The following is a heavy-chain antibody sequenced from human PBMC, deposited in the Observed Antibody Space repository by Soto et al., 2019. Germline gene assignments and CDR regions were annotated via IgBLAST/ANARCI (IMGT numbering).Heavy chain of an antibody. Sequence: HPGGSLRLSCAASGFTFKDYGMHWVRQAPGKGLEWVAVISYDGKQTYYADSVKGRFTISKDKSKRTLFLQMNSLRVDDTAVYYCARDGWGSNWYFDLWGRGTLVTVSS. CDR3: ARDGWGSNWYFDL. CDR2: ISYDGKQT. J-gene: IGHJ2*01. CDR1: GFTFKDYG. V-gene: IGHV3-30*03. D-gene: IGHD3-16*01.